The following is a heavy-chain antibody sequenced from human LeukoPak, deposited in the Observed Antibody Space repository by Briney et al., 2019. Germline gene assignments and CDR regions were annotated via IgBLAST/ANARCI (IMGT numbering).Heavy chain of an antibody. Sequence: SETLSLTCAVSGFSISSNYYWGWIRQPPGKGLDWIGTIYDSGNTYYNPSLKSRVTISVDTSKNQFSLKPSSVTAADTAVYYCARSPDSPDYFDSSGYDYWGQGTLVTVSS. CDR1: GFSISSNYY. CDR3: ARSPDSPDYFDSSGYDY. D-gene: IGHD3-22*01. V-gene: IGHV4-38-2*01. J-gene: IGHJ4*02. CDR2: IYDSGNT.